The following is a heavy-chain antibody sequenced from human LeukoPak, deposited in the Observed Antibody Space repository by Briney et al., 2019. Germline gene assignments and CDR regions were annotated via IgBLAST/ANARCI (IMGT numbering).Heavy chain of an antibody. D-gene: IGHD3-10*01. CDR3: TTIPLWFGELLEEDFDY. J-gene: IGHJ4*02. Sequence: GGSLRLSCAASGFTFSNAWMSWVRQAPGKGLEWVGRIKSKTDGGTTDYAAPVKGRFTISRDDSKNTLYLQMNSLKTEDTAVYYCTTIPLWFGELLEEDFDYWGQGTLVTVSS. CDR1: GFTFSNAW. V-gene: IGHV3-15*01. CDR2: IKSKTDGGTT.